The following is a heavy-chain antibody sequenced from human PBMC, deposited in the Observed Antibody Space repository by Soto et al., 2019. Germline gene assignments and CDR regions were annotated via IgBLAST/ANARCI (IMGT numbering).Heavy chain of an antibody. CDR2: IKSKTDGGTT. D-gene: IGHD3-16*01. J-gene: IGHJ3*02. V-gene: IGHV3-15*07. CDR1: GFTFSNAW. CDR3: TTDFFWGDGYNPDAFDI. Sequence: GGSLRLSCAASGFTFSNAWMNWVRQAPGKGLEWVGRIKSKTDGGTTDYAAPVKGRFTISRDDSKNTLYLQMNSLKTEDTAVYYCTTDFFWGDGYNPDAFDIWGQGTMVTVSS.